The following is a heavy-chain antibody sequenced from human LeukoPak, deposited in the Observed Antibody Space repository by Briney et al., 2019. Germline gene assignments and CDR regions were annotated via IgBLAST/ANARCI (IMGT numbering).Heavy chain of an antibody. Sequence: PSETLSLTCSVSGGSISCYYWTWIRQPAGKGLEWIGRIYTSGGTNYNPSLKSRVTMSVDTSKNQFSLKLSSVTAADTAVYYCARGVVPASHFDYWGQGTLVTVSS. V-gene: IGHV4-4*07. CDR2: IYTSGGT. CDR1: GGSISCYY. J-gene: IGHJ4*02. CDR3: ARGVVPASHFDY. D-gene: IGHD2-2*01.